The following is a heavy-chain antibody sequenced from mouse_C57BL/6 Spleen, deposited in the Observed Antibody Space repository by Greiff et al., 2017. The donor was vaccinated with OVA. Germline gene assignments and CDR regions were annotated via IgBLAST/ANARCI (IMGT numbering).Heavy chain of an antibody. CDR3: ARDDYEGY. J-gene: IGHJ3*01. V-gene: IGHV1-26*01. D-gene: IGHD2-4*01. Sequence: EVPLQQSGPELVKPGASVKISCKASGYTFTDYYMNWVKQSHGKSLEWIGDINPNNGGTSYNQTFKGKATLTVDKSSSTAYMELRSRTSEDSAVYYCARDDYEGYWGQGTLVTVSA. CDR2: INPNNGGT. CDR1: GYTFTDYY.